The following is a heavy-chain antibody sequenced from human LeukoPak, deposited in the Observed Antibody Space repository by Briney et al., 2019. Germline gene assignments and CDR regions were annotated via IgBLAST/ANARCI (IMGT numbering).Heavy chain of an antibody. CDR2: INPSGGST. J-gene: IGHJ4*02. CDR3: ARGFSYSSGWYSCFDY. D-gene: IGHD6-19*01. CDR1: GYTFTSYY. Sequence: ASVTVSCTASGYTFTSYYMHWVRQAPGQGLEWMGIINPSGGSTSYAQKFQGRVTMTRDTSTSTVYMELSSLRSEDTAVYYCARGFSYSSGWYSCFDYWGQGTLITVSS. V-gene: IGHV1-46*01.